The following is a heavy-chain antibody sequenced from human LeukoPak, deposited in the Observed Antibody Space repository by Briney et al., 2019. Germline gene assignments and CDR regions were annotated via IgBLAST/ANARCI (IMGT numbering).Heavy chain of an antibody. CDR1: GSAMSRDGYS. CDR3: ARGIGGYELAY. D-gene: IGHD3-16*01. V-gene: IGHV4-30-2*01. CDR2: IYHSGST. J-gene: IGHJ4*01. Sequence: SSETLSHTYAVSGSAMSRDGYSGSGIGEPPEKSLEGSGYIYHSGSTYYNPSLKSRVTISVARSKNQFPLQLRPVTAARTALYYCARGIGGYELAYCGHGNLVT.